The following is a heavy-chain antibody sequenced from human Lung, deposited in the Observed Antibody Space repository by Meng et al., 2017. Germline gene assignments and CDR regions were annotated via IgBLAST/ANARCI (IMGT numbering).Heavy chain of an antibody. D-gene: IGHD2-2*01. CDR1: GYTFTSYG. Sequence: QVQLVQSGDEVKKPGASVKFSCKSSGYTFTSYGISWVRQAPGQGLEWMGWISGYNGNTNYAQKFQGRVTMTTDTSTSTAYMELRSLRSDDTAVYYCARDRYCSTTSCTGWFDPWGQGTLVTVSS. CDR2: ISGYNGNT. CDR3: ARDRYCSTTSCTGWFDP. J-gene: IGHJ5*02. V-gene: IGHV1-18*01.